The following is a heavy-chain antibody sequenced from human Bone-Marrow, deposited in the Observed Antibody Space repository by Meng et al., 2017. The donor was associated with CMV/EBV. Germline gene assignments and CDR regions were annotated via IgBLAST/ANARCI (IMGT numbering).Heavy chain of an antibody. J-gene: IGHJ6*02. D-gene: IGHD2-21*01. V-gene: IGHV1-69*05. CDR2: IIPIFGTA. CDR1: GGTFSSYA. Sequence: SVKVSCKASGGTFSSYAISWVRQAPGQGLEWMGGIIPIFGTANYAQKFQGRVTITTDESTSTAYMELSSLRSEDTAVYYCARSCGGDCYSYYYYYYGMAVWGQGTTVTVSS. CDR3: ARSCGGDCYSYYYYYYGMAV.